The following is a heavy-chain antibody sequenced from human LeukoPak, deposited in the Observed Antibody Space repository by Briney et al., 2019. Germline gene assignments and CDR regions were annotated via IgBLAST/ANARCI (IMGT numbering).Heavy chain of an antibody. CDR2: INPNSGDT. CDR3: ARGGDSSSLVDYYYYYMDV. D-gene: IGHD6-6*01. Sequence: ASVKVSCKASGYTFTGSYMHWVRQAPGQGLEWMGWINPNSGDTHYAQKFQGRVTMTRDTSISTAYMEMARLRSDDTAVYYCARGGDSSSLVDYYYYYMDVWGKGTTVTVSS. CDR1: GYTFTGSY. V-gene: IGHV1-2*02. J-gene: IGHJ6*03.